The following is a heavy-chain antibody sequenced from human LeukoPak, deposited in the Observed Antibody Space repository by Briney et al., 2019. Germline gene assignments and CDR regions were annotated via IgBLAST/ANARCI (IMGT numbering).Heavy chain of an antibody. CDR3: AKDMGTGIAVAGTFPSRYYYYGMDV. D-gene: IGHD6-19*01. CDR1: GFTFDDYA. J-gene: IGHJ6*02. CDR2: ISWNSGSI. Sequence: GGSLRLSCAASGFTFDDYAMHWVRQAPGKGLEGVSGISWNSGSIGYADSVKGRFTISRDNAKNSLYLQMNSLRAEDTALYYCAKDMGTGIAVAGTFPSRYYYYGMDVWGQGTTVTVSS. V-gene: IGHV3-9*01.